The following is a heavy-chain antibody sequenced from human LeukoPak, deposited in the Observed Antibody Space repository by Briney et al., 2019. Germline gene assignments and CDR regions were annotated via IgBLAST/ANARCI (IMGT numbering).Heavy chain of an antibody. V-gene: IGHV4-59*11. D-gene: IGHD3-22*01. CDR3: ARAPGDSSGLVRFDP. CDR1: GGSISSHY. Sequence: SETLSLTCTVSGGSISSHYWSWIRQPPGKGLEWIGYIYYSGSTNYNPPLKSRVTISVDTSKNQFSLKLSSVTAADTAVYYCARAPGDSSGLVRFDPWGQGTLVTVSS. J-gene: IGHJ5*02. CDR2: IYYSGST.